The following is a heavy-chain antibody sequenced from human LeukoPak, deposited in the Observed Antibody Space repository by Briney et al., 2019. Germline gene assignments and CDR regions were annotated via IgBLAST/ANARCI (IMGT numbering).Heavy chain of an antibody. Sequence: SQTLSLTCTVSGGSINSGDYHYWSWIRQPPGKGLEWIGYIYYSGSTYYNPSLKSRVTISVDMSKNQFSLKLSSVSAADTAVYYCARHDYGDYCAFDIWGQGTMVTVSS. CDR1: GGSINSGDYHY. J-gene: IGHJ3*02. CDR3: ARHDYGDYCAFDI. CDR2: IYYSGST. V-gene: IGHV4-30-4*01. D-gene: IGHD4-17*01.